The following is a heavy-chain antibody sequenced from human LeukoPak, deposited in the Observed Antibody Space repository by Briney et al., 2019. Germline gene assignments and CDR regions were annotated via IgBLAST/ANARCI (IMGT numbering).Heavy chain of an antibody. V-gene: IGHV1-69*06. Sequence: GASVKVSCKASGYTFTSYGISWVRQAPGQGLEWMGGIIPIFGTANYTQKFQGRVTITADKSTSTAYMELSSLKSEDTAVYYCARAQWELNEGADYWGQGTLVTVSS. D-gene: IGHD1-26*01. CDR2: IIPIFGTA. J-gene: IGHJ4*02. CDR3: ARAQWELNEGADY. CDR1: GYTFTSYG.